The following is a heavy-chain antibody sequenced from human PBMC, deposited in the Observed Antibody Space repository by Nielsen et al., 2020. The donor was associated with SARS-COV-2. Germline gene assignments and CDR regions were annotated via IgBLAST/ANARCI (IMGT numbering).Heavy chain of an antibody. D-gene: IGHD6-6*01. CDR1: GFTFSASW. CDR2: IRPDGTGA. Sequence: GESLKISCAASGFTFSASWMAWVRQAPGKGLEWLSNIRPDGTGANYVDSVKGRFTISRDNAKNLLYLQLNNLRDEDTAVYYCASDPSYGSSWVYYYDYWGQGTPVTVSS. V-gene: IGHV3-7*01. J-gene: IGHJ4*02. CDR3: ASDPSYGSSWVYYYDY.